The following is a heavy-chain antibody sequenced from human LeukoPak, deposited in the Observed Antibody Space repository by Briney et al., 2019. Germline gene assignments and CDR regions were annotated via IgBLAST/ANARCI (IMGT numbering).Heavy chain of an antibody. V-gene: IGHV3-33*01. CDR1: GFTFSSYG. Sequence: GGSLRLSCAASGFTFSSYGMHWVRQAPGKGLEWVAVIWYDGSNKYYADSVKGRFTISRDNSKNTLYLQVNSLRAEDTAVYYCARDPSTYYDFWSGYYNWFDPWGQGTLVTVSS. J-gene: IGHJ5*02. CDR2: IWYDGSNK. CDR3: ARDPSTYYDFWSGYYNWFDP. D-gene: IGHD3-3*01.